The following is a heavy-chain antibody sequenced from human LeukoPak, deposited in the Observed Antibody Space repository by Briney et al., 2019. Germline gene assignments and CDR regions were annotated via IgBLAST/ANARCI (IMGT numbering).Heavy chain of an antibody. D-gene: IGHD3-22*01. CDR3: ASRGDTMIVIH. CDR2: IRYEGSSK. CDR1: GLPHSHYG. Sequence: PGGSLRLSCGASGLPHSHYGMLWLRPAPGKGLEWVACIRYEGSSKHYTDSVRGRFTISRDNSKNTVYLQMNSRRAEDTAGYYWASRGDTMIVIHWGGGTLVTVSS. V-gene: IGHV3-30*02. J-gene: IGHJ1*01.